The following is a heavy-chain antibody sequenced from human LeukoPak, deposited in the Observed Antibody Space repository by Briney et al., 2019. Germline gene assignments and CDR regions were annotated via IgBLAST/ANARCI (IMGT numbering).Heavy chain of an antibody. V-gene: IGHV3-21*01. CDR1: GFTFSSYS. J-gene: IGHJ4*02. D-gene: IGHD4-11*01. Sequence: GGSLRLSCAASGFTFSSYSMNWVRQAPGKGLEWVSSISSSSSYIYYADSVKGRFTISRDNAKNSLYLQMNSLRAEDTAVYYCARDRSNYRRNYFDYWDQGTLVTVSS. CDR3: ARDRSNYRRNYFDY. CDR2: ISSSSSYI.